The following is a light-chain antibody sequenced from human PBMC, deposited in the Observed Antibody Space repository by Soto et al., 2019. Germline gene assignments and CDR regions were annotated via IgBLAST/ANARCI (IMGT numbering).Light chain of an antibody. CDR3: CSHTSSSPYV. J-gene: IGLJ1*01. CDR2: EVS. V-gene: IGLV2-14*02. Sequence: QSALTQPASVSGSPGQSITISCTGTSSDVGSYNLVSWYQQHPGKAPKLMIYEVSNRPSGVSHRFSGSKSGNTASLTISGLQAEDEADYYCCSHTSSSPYVFGTGTKLTVL. CDR1: SSDVGSYNL.